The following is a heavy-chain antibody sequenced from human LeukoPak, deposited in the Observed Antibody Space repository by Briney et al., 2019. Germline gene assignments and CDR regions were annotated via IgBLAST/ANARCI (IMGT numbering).Heavy chain of an antibody. CDR2: TYYSGST. V-gene: IGHV4-39*01. CDR3: ARHELDGYSPYYFDY. J-gene: IGHJ4*02. Sequence: SETLSLTCTVSGGSISSSSYYWGWIRQPPGKGLEWIGSTYYSGSTYYNPSLKSRVTISVDTSKNQFSLKLSSVTAADTAVYYCARHELDGYSPYYFDYWGQGTLVTVSS. D-gene: IGHD5-24*01. CDR1: GGSISSSSYY.